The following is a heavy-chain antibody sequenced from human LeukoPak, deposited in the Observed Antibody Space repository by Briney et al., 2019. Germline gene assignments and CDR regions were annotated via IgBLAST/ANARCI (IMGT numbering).Heavy chain of an antibody. CDR1: GFTFSSYA. D-gene: IGHD5-12*01. V-gene: IGHV3-23*01. J-gene: IGHJ5*02. CDR3: AKGAGYSGYAHGGS. CDR2: ISGSGGST. Sequence: PGGSLRLSCAASGFTFSSYAMSWVRQAPGKGLERVSAISGSGGSTYYADSVKGRFTISRDNSKNTLYLQMNSLRAEDTAVYYCAKGAGYSGYAHGGSWGQGTLVPVSS.